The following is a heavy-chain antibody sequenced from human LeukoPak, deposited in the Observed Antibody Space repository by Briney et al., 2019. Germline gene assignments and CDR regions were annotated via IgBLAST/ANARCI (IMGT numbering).Heavy chain of an antibody. CDR3: ARGRGLDLDAFDI. CDR2: IYPGDSDT. J-gene: IGHJ3*02. V-gene: IGHV5-51*01. Sequence: GESLKISCKGSGYTFSGYWIGWVRQMPGKGLEWMGIIYPGDSDTRYSPSFQGQVTISADKSISTAYLQWSSLKASDTAMYYCARGRGLDLDAFDIWGQGTMVTVSS. CDR1: GYTFSGYW. D-gene: IGHD3-16*01.